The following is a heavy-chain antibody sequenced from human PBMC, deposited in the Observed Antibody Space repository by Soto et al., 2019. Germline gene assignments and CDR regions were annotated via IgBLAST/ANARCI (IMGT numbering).Heavy chain of an antibody. CDR3: ARRPPAGELDY. Sequence: PSETLSLTCTVSGGSISSYYWNWIRQPPGKGLEWIGNIYYSGSTNYNPSLKGRVTISVDTSKNQFSLKLSSVTAADTAVYYCARRPPAGELDYWGQGTLVTVSS. CDR2: IYYSGST. D-gene: IGHD2-2*01. CDR1: GGSISSYY. J-gene: IGHJ4*02. V-gene: IGHV4-59*08.